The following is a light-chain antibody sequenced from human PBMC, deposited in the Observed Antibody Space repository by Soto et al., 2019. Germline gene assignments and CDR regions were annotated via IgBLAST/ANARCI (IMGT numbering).Light chain of an antibody. V-gene: IGKV3-11*01. J-gene: IGKJ2*01. Sequence: EIVLTQSPATLSLSPGERATFSCRASQSVSSYLAWYQQKPGQAPRLLIYDASNRATGIPARFSGSGSGTDFTLTISSLEPEDFVTFYCQQSYTVPHTFGQGTKVEI. CDR2: DAS. CDR1: QSVSSY. CDR3: QQSYTVPHT.